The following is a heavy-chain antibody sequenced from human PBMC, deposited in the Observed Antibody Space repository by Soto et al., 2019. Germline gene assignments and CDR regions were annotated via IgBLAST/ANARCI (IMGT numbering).Heavy chain of an antibody. V-gene: IGHV4-39*01. CDR3: AQLAVPPYYYAMDV. Sequence: PSETLSLTCTVSGGSISSSTYSWGWIRQSPGKGLEWIASINFSGTTYHNPSLKSRVSISADTSKKQLSLKLSSVTAADTAVYNCAQLAVPPYYYAMDVWGQGTTVTVSS. CDR2: INFSGTT. CDR1: GGSISSSTYS. J-gene: IGHJ6*02. D-gene: IGHD3-3*02.